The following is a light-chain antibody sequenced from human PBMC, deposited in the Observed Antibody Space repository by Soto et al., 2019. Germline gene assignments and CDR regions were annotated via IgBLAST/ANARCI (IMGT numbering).Light chain of an antibody. Sequence: DIQMTQSPSTLSASVGDRLTITSRASQSISSWLAWYQQKPGKAPKLLIYDASSLESGVPSRFSGSGSGTEFTLTISSLQPDDFATYYCQQYNSYWWTFGQGTKVDIK. CDR1: QSISSW. CDR2: DAS. CDR3: QQYNSYWWT. V-gene: IGKV1-5*01. J-gene: IGKJ1*01.